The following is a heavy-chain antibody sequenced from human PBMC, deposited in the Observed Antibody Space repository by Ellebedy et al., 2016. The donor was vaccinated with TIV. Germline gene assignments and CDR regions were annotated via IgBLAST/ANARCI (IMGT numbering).Heavy chain of an antibody. CDR2: IYSGGST. D-gene: IGHD6-19*01. J-gene: IGHJ6*02. Sequence: PGGSLRLSCAASGFTVSSNYMSWVRQAPGKGLEWVSVIYSGGSTYYADSVKGRFTISRDNSKNTLYLQMNSLRAEDTAVYYCAKAGGMYSSGWYGVPDGYYYGMDVWGQGTTVTVSS. CDR1: GFTVSSNY. V-gene: IGHV3-66*01. CDR3: AKAGGMYSSGWYGVPDGYYYGMDV.